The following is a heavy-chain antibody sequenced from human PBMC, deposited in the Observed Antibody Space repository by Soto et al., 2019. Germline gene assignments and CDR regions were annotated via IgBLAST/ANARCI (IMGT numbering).Heavy chain of an antibody. J-gene: IGHJ4*02. CDR1: GFTVSSNY. CDR3: ASKAGPFDY. CDR2: IYSGGST. Sequence: TGGSLRLSCAASGFTVSSNYMSWVSQAPGKGLEWVSVIYSGGSTYYADSVKGRFTISRDNSKNTLYLQMNSLRAEDTAVYYCASKAGPFDYWAREPWSPSPQ. D-gene: IGHD6-13*01. V-gene: IGHV3-53*01.